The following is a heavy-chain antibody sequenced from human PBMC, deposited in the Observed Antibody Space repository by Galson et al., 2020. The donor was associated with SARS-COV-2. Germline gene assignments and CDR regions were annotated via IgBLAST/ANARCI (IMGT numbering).Heavy chain of an antibody. V-gene: IGHV3-30*18. CDR2: ISYDGSNK. J-gene: IGHJ4*02. CDR1: GFNFSSYG. Sequence: GESLKISCAASGFNFSSYGMHWVRQAPGKGLEWVAVISYDGSNKYYADSVKGRFTISRDNSKNTLYLQMNSLRAEDTAVYYCAKDEGDDYGDYGPFDYWGQGTLVTVSS. D-gene: IGHD4-17*01. CDR3: AKDEGDDYGDYGPFDY.